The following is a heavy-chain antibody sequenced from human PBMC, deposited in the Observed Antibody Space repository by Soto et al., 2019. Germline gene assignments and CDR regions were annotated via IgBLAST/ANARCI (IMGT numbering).Heavy chain of an antibody. J-gene: IGHJ4*02. D-gene: IGHD5-18*01. CDR1: GYTFTSYA. Sequence: QVQLVQSGAEVKKPGASVKVSCKASGYTFTSYAMHWVRQAPGQRLEWMGWINAGNGNTKYSQKFQGRVTITRDTSASTAYMELSSLRSDDTAVYYCARGLNGYLLYFDYWGQGTLVTVSS. CDR2: INAGNGNT. V-gene: IGHV1-3*01. CDR3: ARGLNGYLLYFDY.